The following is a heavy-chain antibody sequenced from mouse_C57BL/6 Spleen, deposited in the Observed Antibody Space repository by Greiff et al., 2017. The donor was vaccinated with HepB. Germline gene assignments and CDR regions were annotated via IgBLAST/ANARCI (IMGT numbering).Heavy chain of an antibody. J-gene: IGHJ4*01. V-gene: IGHV1-50*01. CDR3: AREDQGRHITTVVAGDAMDY. CDR1: GYTFTSYW. D-gene: IGHD1-1*01. CDR2: IDPSDSYT. Sequence: QVQLQQPGAELVKPGASVKLSCKASGYTFTSYWMQWVKQRPGQGLEWIGEIDPSDSYTNYNQKFKGKATLTVDTSSSTAYMQLSSLTSEDSAVYYCAREDQGRHITTVVAGDAMDYWGQGTSVTVSS.